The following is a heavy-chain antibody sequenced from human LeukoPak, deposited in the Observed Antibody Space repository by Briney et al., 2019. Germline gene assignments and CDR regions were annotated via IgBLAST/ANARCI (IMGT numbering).Heavy chain of an antibody. CDR2: INPSGGST. D-gene: IGHD3-10*01. CDR1: GYTFTSYY. Sequence: ASVKVSCKASGYTFTSYYMHWVRQAPGQGLVWMGIINPSGGSTSYAQKFQGRVTMTTDTSTSTAYMELRSLRSDDTAVYYCARVAGSKVTDYWGQGTLVTVSS. CDR3: ARVAGSKVTDY. V-gene: IGHV1-46*01. J-gene: IGHJ4*02.